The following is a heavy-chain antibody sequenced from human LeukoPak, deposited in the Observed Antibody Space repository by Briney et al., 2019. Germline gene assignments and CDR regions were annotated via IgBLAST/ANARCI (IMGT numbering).Heavy chain of an antibody. Sequence: GGSLRLSCAASGFTFSSYAMHWVRQAPGKGLEWVAVISYDGSNKYYADSVKGRFTISRDNSKNTLYLQMNSLRAEDTAVYYCAKPGIAVAGTFDYWGQGTLVTVSS. CDR1: GFTFSSYA. CDR2: ISYDGSNK. J-gene: IGHJ4*02. V-gene: IGHV3-30*18. D-gene: IGHD6-19*01. CDR3: AKPGIAVAGTFDY.